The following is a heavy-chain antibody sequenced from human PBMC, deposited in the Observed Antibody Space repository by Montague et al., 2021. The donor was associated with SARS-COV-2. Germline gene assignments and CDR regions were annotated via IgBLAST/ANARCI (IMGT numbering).Heavy chain of an antibody. CDR3: AREGLGNYYDSSGYYPFDY. Sequence: SLRLSCPASGFTFSSYAMHWVRQAPGKGLEWVAVISYDGSNKYYVDSVKGRFTISRDNSKNTLYLQMNSLRAEDTAVYYCAREGLGNYYDSSGYYPFDYWGQGTLVTVSS. D-gene: IGHD3-22*01. CDR1: GFTFSSYA. CDR2: ISYDGSNK. J-gene: IGHJ4*02. V-gene: IGHV3-30*04.